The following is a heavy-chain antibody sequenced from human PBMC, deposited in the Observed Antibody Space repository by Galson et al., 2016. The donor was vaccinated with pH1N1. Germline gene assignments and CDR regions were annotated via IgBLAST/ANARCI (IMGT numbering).Heavy chain of an antibody. V-gene: IGHV6-1*01. CDR2: TYYRSKWYN. CDR3: ARGGFYYGSSGPSYGMDV. CDR1: GDSVSSNSAA. D-gene: IGHD3-22*01. Sequence: CAISGDSVSSNSAAWNWIRQSPSRGLEWLGRTYYRSKWYNDYAVSVKSRITINPDTSKNQFSLQLNSVTPEDTAVYYCARGGFYYGSSGPSYGMDVGGQGTTVTVSS. J-gene: IGHJ6*02.